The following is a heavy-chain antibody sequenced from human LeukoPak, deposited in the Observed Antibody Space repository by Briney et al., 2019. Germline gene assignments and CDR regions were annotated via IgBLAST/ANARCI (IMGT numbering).Heavy chain of an antibody. D-gene: IGHD1-1*01. Sequence: YHSGSTYYNPSLKSRVTISVDRSKNQFSLKLSSVTAADTAVYYCARDPRWKGGDYYYYMDVWGKGTTVTVSS. CDR3: ARDPRWKGGDYYYYMDV. J-gene: IGHJ6*03. V-gene: IGHV4-30-2*01. CDR2: YHSGST.